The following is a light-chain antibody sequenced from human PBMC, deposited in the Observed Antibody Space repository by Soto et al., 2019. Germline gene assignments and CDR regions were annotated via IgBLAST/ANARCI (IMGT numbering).Light chain of an antibody. Sequence: QSALARPSSVSGSPGQSITISCTGTSTDVGGYNYVSWYQHHPGKGPKLIIYEVSNRPSGVSDRFSGSKSGNKASLIISNLEAEDESDYYCGSYTSTDTPFVFGTGTKVTLL. J-gene: IGLJ1*01. V-gene: IGLV2-14*01. CDR3: GSYTSTDTPFV. CDR2: EVS. CDR1: STDVGGYNY.